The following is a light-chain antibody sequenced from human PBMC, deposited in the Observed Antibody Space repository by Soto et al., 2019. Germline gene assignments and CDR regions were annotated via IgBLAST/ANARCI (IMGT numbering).Light chain of an antibody. CDR1: SSDVGGYNY. CDR3: SSYTSSSTYYV. CDR2: DVR. J-gene: IGLJ1*01. Sequence: QSALTQPASVSGSPGQSITISCTGTSSDVGGYNYVSWYQQHPGKAPKLMIYDVRNRPSGVSNRFSGSKSGNTASLTISGRQDEDEADYYCSSYTSSSTYYVFGTGTKVTVL. V-gene: IGLV2-14*01.